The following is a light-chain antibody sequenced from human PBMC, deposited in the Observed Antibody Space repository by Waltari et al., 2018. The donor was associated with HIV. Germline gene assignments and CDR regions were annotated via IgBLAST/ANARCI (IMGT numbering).Light chain of an antibody. V-gene: IGLV2-23*02. CDR1: SSDAGGYNY. CDR3: CSYAGNRNWV. J-gene: IGLJ3*02. Sequence: QPALTQPASVSGSPGQSITISCTGPSSDAGGYNYVSWDQQSPGQAPRLRIYDVTKRPSGNSNRFSGTKSGNTAALTISGLQAGDEADYYCCSYAGNRNWVFGGGTKLTVL. CDR2: DVT.